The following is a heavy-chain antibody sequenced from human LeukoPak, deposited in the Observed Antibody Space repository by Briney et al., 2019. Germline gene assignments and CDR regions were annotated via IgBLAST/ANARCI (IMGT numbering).Heavy chain of an antibody. CDR3: ARDVGARLPGY. CDR1: GGSISSNNW. Sequence: SETLSLTCTVSGGSISSNNWWSWVRQPPGKGLEWIGEMYHSGNINYNPSLKSRATISVDKSKNQFSPKLSFVTAADTAVYYCARDVGARLPGYWGQGILVTVSS. V-gene: IGHV4-4*02. CDR2: MYHSGNI. J-gene: IGHJ4*02. D-gene: IGHD6-6*01.